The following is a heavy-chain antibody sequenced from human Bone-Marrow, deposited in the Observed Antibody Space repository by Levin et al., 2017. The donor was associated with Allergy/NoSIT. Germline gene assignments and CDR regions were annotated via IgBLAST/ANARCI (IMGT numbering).Heavy chain of an antibody. J-gene: IGHJ6*02. CDR1: GFTFSSYA. CDR3: AKGRRYGDYGYYYGMDV. CDR2: ISGSGGST. Sequence: GESLKISCAASGFTFSSYAMSWVRQAPGKGLEWVSAISGSGGSTYYADSVKGRFTISRDNSKNTLYLQMNSLRAEDTAVYYCAKGRRYGDYGYYYGMDVWGQGTTVTVSS. D-gene: IGHD4-17*01. V-gene: IGHV3-23*01.